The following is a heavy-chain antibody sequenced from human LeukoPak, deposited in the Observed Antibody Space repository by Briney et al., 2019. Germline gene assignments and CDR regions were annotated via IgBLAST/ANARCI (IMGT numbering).Heavy chain of an antibody. CDR1: GFTFSNYG. CDR2: IWYDGIKK. V-gene: IGHV3-33*01. D-gene: IGHD2-15*01. J-gene: IGHJ4*02. CDR3: ARSPNYSLDY. Sequence: GGSLRLSCAASGFTFSNYGMHWVRQAPGKGLEWVAIIWYDGIKKYYADFVKGRFTISRDNSKNTLSLQMNSLRAEDTAVYYCARSPNYSLDYWGQGTLVTVSS.